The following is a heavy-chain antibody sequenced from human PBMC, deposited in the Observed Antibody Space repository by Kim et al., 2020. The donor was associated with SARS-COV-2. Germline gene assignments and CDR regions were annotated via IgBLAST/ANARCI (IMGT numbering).Heavy chain of an antibody. CDR1: GFTFSTYA. D-gene: IGHD6-13*01. CDR2: VGGSGGNT. CDR3: AKGGSENIAAAFNY. Sequence: GGSLRLSCAASGFTFSTYAMSWVRQAPGKGLEWVSTVGGSGGNTYYADSAKGRFTIFRDNSKNTVDLQMNSLRAEDTAVYYCAKGGSENIAAAFNYWGQGTLSSVSS. V-gene: IGHV3-23*01. J-gene: IGHJ4*02.